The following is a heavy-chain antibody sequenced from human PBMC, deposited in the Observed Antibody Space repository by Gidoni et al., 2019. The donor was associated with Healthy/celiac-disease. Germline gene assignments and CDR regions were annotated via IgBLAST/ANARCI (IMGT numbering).Heavy chain of an antibody. CDR1: GYSISSGYY. Sequence: QVQLQESGPGLVKPSETLSLTCAVSGYSISSGYYWGWIRQPPGKGLEWIGSIYHSGSTYYNPSLKSRVTISVDTSKNQFSLKLSSVTAADTAVYYCAREIGQQQLAYFDYWGQGTLVTVSS. V-gene: IGHV4-38-2*02. J-gene: IGHJ4*02. CDR2: IYHSGST. CDR3: AREIGQQQLAYFDY. D-gene: IGHD6-13*01.